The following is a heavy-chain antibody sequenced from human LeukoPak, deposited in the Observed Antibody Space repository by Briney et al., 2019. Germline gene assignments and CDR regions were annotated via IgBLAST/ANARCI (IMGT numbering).Heavy chain of an antibody. J-gene: IGHJ6*02. D-gene: IGHD3-9*01. Sequence: GGSLRLSCAASGFTFSSYAMSWVRQAPGKGLEWVSAISGSGGSPYYADSVKGRFTISRDNSKNTLYLQMNSLRAEDTAVYYCAKYLRYYDILTGYSVGEAYYHYYGMDVWGQGTTVTVSS. CDR2: ISGSGGSP. CDR1: GFTFSSYA. V-gene: IGHV3-23*01. CDR3: AKYLRYYDILTGYSVGEAYYHYYGMDV.